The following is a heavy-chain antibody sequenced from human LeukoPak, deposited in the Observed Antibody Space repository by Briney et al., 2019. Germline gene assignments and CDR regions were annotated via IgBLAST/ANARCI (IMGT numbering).Heavy chain of an antibody. D-gene: IGHD6-6*01. CDR1: GGSISSGGYY. V-gene: IGHV4-61*08. CDR3: AREGQPRVHSSSSPDAFDI. J-gene: IGHJ3*02. CDR2: IYYSGST. Sequence: PSQTLSLTCTVSGGSISSGGYYWSWIRQPPGKGLEWIGYIYYSGSTNYNPSLKSRVTISVDTSKNQFSLKLSSVTAADTAVYYCAREGQPRVHSSSSPDAFDIWGQGTMVTVSS.